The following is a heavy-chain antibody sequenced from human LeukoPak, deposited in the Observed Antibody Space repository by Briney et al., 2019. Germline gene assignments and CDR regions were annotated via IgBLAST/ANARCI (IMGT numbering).Heavy chain of an antibody. J-gene: IGHJ4*02. CDR1: GFTFTSSA. CDR3: AAVSSGAGTTGYYFDY. CDR2: IVVGSGNT. Sequence: ASVNVSRKSSGFTFTSSAMQWVRQARGQRLAWIGWIVVGSGNTNYAQRFQERVTITRDMSTSTAYMELSSLRSEDTAVYYCAAVSSGAGTTGYYFDYWGQGTLVTVSS. V-gene: IGHV1-58*02. D-gene: IGHD1-7*01.